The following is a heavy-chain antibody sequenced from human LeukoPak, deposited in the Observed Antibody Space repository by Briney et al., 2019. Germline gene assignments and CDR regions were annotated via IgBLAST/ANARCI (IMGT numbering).Heavy chain of an antibody. CDR1: GYTFTSYG. CDR2: ISAYNGNT. J-gene: IGHJ4*02. V-gene: IGHV1-18*01. Sequence: ASVKVSCKASGYTFTSYGIRWVRQAPGQGLEWMGWISAYNGNTNYAQKLQGRVTMTTDTSTSTAYMELRSLRSDDTAVYYCAATGRIAVAYYFDYWGQGTLVTVSS. CDR3: AATGRIAVAYYFDY. D-gene: IGHD6-19*01.